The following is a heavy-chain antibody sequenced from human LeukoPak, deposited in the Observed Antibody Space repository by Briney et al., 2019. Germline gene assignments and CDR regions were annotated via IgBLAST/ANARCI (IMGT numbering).Heavy chain of an antibody. J-gene: IGHJ4*02. CDR2: IWSDARKT. Sequence: GGSLRLSCAASGFSFSSFGMHWVRQTPGKGLEWVALIWSDARKTHYADSVMVRFTISRDNSENTLYLQMNSLRVEDTDVYYCVKGGDGLNFGDHWGQGNRVTVSS. V-gene: IGHV3-33*06. D-gene: IGHD5-24*01. CDR3: VKGGDGLNFGDH. CDR1: GFSFSSFG.